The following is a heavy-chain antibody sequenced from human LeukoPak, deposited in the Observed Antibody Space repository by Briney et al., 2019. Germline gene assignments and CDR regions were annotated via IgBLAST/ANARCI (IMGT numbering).Heavy chain of an antibody. CDR3: ARDQLSRGVWFDP. V-gene: IGHV1-69*06. D-gene: IGHD1-1*01. CDR2: IIPIFGTA. J-gene: IGHJ5*02. Sequence: ASVKVSCKASGGTFNSYAISWVRQAPGQGLEWMGGIIPIFGTANYAQKFQGRVTITADKSTSTAYMELSSLRSEDTAVYYCARDQLSRGVWFDPWGQGTLVTVSS. CDR1: GGTFNSYA.